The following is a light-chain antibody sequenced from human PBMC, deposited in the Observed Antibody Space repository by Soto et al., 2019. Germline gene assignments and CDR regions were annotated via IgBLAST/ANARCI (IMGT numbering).Light chain of an antibody. CDR3: SSYAGSNNFV. CDR2: EVT. CDR1: SSDVGTYNY. Sequence: QSVLTQPPSASGSPGQSVTTSCTGTSSDVGTYNYVSWFQQNPGKAPKLMIYEVTKRPSGVPDRFSGSKSGNTASLTVSGLQAEDEADYYCSSYAGSNNFVFGTGTKLTVL. J-gene: IGLJ1*01. V-gene: IGLV2-8*01.